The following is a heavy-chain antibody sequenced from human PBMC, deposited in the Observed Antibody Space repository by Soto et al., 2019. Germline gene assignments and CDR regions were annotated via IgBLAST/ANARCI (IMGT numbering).Heavy chain of an antibody. V-gene: IGHV4-31*03. J-gene: IGHJ2*01. D-gene: IGHD2-2*01. Sequence: QVQLQESGPGLVKPSQTLSLTCTVSGGSISSGGYYWSWIRQHPGKGLEWIGYIYYSGSTDDNPSLKSRVTISVDTSKNQFSRKLRSVTAADTAVYYCARDQKERLSPARYFDLWVRGTLVTVSS. CDR1: GGSISSGGYY. CDR2: IYYSGST. CDR3: ARDQKERLSPARYFDL.